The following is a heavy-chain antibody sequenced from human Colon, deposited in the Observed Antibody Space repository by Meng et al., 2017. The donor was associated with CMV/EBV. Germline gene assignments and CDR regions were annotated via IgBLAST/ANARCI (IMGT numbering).Heavy chain of an antibody. Sequence: CAASGFIFSSYSMNWVRQAPGKGLEWVSSISSSSSYIYYADSVKGRFTISRDNAKNSLYLQMNSLRAEDTAVYYCARGNMVVTSDFDYWGQGTLVTVSS. D-gene: IGHD4/OR15-4a*01. CDR1: GFIFSSYS. V-gene: IGHV3-21*01. J-gene: IGHJ4*02. CDR3: ARGNMVVTSDFDY. CDR2: ISSSSSYI.